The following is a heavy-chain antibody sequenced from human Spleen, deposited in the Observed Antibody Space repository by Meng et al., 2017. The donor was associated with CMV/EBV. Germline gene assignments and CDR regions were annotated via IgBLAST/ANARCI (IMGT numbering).Heavy chain of an antibody. CDR2: IDPSSGGT. Sequence: ASVKVSCKASGYTFTSYYIHWVRQAPGQGLEWMGVIDPSSGGTGYAQKFKGRVTMTRDTSTTTVYTELSSLRSEDTAVYFCARKYCIGGSCYSSGGNWFDPWGQGSLVTVSS. D-gene: IGHD2-15*01. CDR3: ARKYCIGGSCYSSGGNWFDP. J-gene: IGHJ5*02. V-gene: IGHV1-46*01. CDR1: GYTFTSYY.